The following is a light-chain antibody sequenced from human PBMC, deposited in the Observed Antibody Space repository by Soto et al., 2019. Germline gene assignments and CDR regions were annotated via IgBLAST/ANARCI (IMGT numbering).Light chain of an antibody. Sequence: QSVLTQPASASGSPVQSITTSCSGTSSDIGAYDLVSWYQQHPGRAPKLIIYEGAHRFSGLSYRFSGSKSGNTASLTISGLQAEDEGDYYCTSFAPGRIYVFGSGTQVTVL. V-gene: IGLV2-14*03. CDR1: SSDIGAYDL. CDR2: EGA. J-gene: IGLJ1*01. CDR3: TSFAPGRIYV.